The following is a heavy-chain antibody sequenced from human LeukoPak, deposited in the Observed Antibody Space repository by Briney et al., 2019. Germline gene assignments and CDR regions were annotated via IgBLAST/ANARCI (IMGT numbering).Heavy chain of an antibody. J-gene: IGHJ6*02. CDR1: GFTFSSYG. Sequence: GGSLSLSCAASGFTFSSYGMHWVRQAQAKGLEWVAVISYDGSNKYYADSVKGRFTISRDNSKNTLYLQMNSLRAEDTAVYYCAKHLMDVWGQGTTVTVSS. CDR2: ISYDGSNK. V-gene: IGHV3-30*18. CDR3: AKHLMDV.